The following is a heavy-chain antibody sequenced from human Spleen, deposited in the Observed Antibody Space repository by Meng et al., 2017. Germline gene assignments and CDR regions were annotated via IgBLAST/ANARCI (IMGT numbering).Heavy chain of an antibody. J-gene: IGHJ4*02. V-gene: IGHV7-4-1*02. Sequence: QVQLLQSGLELRKPGASVKVSCKASGYTFTNYAINWLRQAPGQGLEWMGWIDTKTGHPTYAQGFTGRLVFSLDTSVSTTYLQISGLKAADTAVYYCTRDGYLDCSRTNCFDYWGQGALVTVSS. D-gene: IGHD2-2*01. CDR3: TRDGYLDCSRTNCFDY. CDR2: IDTKTGHP. CDR1: GYTFTNYA.